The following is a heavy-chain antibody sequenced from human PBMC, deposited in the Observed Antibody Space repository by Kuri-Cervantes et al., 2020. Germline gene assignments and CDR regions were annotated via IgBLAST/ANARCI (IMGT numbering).Heavy chain of an antibody. Sequence: SQTLSLTCAVYGGSFSGYYWNWIRQPPGKGLEWIGEINHSGSTNYNPSLKSRITISVDTSKNQFSLKLNSVTPADTAVYYCARRALISAGIKWGWYDPWGQGIPVTVSS. CDR2: INHSGST. CDR3: ARRALISAGIKWGWYDP. D-gene: IGHD6-6*01. J-gene: IGHJ5*02. CDR1: GGSFSGYY. V-gene: IGHV4-34*01.